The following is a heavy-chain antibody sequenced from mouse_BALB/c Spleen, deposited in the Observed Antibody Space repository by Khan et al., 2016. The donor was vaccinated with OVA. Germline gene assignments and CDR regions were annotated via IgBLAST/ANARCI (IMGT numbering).Heavy chain of an antibody. D-gene: IGHD2-5*01. CDR3: ARKSNYGYAVDY. CDR2: ISYSGST. CDR1: GYSITSNYA. Sequence: VQLKESGPGLVKPSQSLSLTCTVTGYSITSNYAWNWIRQFPGNKLEWMGYISYSGSTSYNPSLKSRISITRDTSKNQFFLQLNSVTTEDTATYYCARKSNYGYAVDYWGQGTSVTVSS. J-gene: IGHJ4*01. V-gene: IGHV3-2*02.